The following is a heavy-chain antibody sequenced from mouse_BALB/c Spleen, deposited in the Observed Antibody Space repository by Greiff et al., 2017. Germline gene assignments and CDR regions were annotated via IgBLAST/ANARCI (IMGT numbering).Heavy chain of an antibody. V-gene: IGHV4-1*02. D-gene: IGHD2-4*01. Sequence: EVQLQESGGGLVQPGGSLKLSCAASGFDFSRYWMSWVRQAPGKGLEWIGEINPDSSTINYTPSLKDKFIISRDNAKNTLYLQMSKVRSEDTALYYCAREDYYDYALDAMDYWGQGTSVTVSA. J-gene: IGHJ4*01. CDR2: INPDSSTI. CDR1: GFDFSRYW. CDR3: AREDYYDYALDAMDY.